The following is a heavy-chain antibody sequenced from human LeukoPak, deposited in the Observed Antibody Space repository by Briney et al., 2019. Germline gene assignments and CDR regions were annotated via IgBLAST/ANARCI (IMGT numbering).Heavy chain of an antibody. CDR1: GFTFDDYA. CDR2: ISWNSGSI. D-gene: IGHD6-13*01. Sequence: GRSLRLSCAASGFTFDDYAMHWVRQAPGKGLEWVSGISWNSGSIGYADSVKGRFTISRDNAKNSLYLQMNSLRAEDTAVYYCAKVGRRAAAGKDYYYYGMDVWGQGTTVTVSS. V-gene: IGHV3-9*01. J-gene: IGHJ6*02. CDR3: AKVGRRAAAGKDYYYYGMDV.